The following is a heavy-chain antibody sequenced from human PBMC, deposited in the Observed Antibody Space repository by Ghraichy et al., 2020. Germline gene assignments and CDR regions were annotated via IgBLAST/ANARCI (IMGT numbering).Heavy chain of an antibody. D-gene: IGHD1-26*01. Sequence: SETLSLTCSVSGGSFNDFYWSWIRQSPGKGLEWIGEINQSGGATYNPSLKSRVTMSVDTSKTQFSLNLSSVTAADTAIYYCARGPGMVGFIVTRPCDFLRQATLVAVPS. V-gene: IGHV4-34*01. J-gene: IGHJ4*02. CDR1: GGSFNDFY. CDR3: ARGPGMVGFIVTRPCDF. CDR2: INQSGGA.